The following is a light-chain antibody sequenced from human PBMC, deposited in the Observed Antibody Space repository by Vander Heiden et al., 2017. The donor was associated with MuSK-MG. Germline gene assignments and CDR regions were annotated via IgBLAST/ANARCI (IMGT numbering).Light chain of an antibody. V-gene: IGKV3-11*01. CDR2: DSS. CDR1: QSVNNY. Sequence: EVVLTQSPATLSLSPGERATLSCRASQSVNNYLAWYQQKPGQAPRLLIYDSSNRATGVPARFSGSGFGTEFTLTISSLEPEDFAIYYCQQRTYWPLTFGGGTKVEIK. J-gene: IGKJ4*01. CDR3: QQRTYWPLT.